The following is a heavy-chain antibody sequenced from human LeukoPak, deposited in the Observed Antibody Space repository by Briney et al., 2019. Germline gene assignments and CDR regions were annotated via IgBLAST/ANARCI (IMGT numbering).Heavy chain of an antibody. Sequence: PGGSLRLSCAASGFTFSYYAMHWVRQAPGKGLEWVAVISYDGSNKYYADSVKGRFTISRDNAKNSLYLQMNSLRAEDTAVYYCARTVFGQNAFDIWGQGTMVTVSS. V-gene: IGHV3-30-3*01. J-gene: IGHJ3*02. D-gene: IGHD3-9*01. CDR3: ARTVFGQNAFDI. CDR2: ISYDGSNK. CDR1: GFTFSYYA.